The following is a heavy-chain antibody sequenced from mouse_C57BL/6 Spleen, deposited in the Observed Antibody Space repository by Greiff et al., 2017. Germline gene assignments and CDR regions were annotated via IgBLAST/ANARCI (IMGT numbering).Heavy chain of an antibody. V-gene: IGHV5-6*01. J-gene: IGHJ2*01. D-gene: IGHD1-1*01. CDR3: ARDYGSSDYFDY. Sequence: EVKLMESGGDLVKPGGSLKLSCAASGFTFSSYGMSWVRQTPDKRLEWVATISSGGSYTYYPDSVKGRFTISRDNAKNTLYLQMSSLKSEDTAMYYCARDYGSSDYFDYWGQGTTLTVSS. CDR1: GFTFSSYG. CDR2: ISSGGSYT.